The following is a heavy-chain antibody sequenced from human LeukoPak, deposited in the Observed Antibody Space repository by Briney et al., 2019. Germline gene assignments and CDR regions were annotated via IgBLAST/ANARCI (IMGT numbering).Heavy chain of an antibody. CDR2: IIPIFGTA. V-gene: IGHV1-69*13. CDR3: ATGPDWGAFDM. J-gene: IGHJ3*02. D-gene: IGHD3-16*01. Sequence: GASVKVSCKASGGTFSSYAISWVRQAPGQGLEWMGGIIPIFGTANYAQKFQGRVTITADESTSTAYMELSSLRSDDTAVYYCATGPDWGAFDMWGQGTMVTVSS. CDR1: GGTFSSYA.